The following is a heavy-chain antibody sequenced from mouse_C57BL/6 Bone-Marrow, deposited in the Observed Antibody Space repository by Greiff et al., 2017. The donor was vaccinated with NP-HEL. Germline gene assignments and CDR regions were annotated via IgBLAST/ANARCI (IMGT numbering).Heavy chain of an antibody. CDR3: ARSLITTVVAETY. CDR1: GFTFSDYG. Sequence: EVHLVESGGGLVKPGGSLKLSCAASGFTFSDYGMHWVRQAPEKGLEWVAYISSGSSTIYSADTVKGRFTISRDNAKNTLFLQMTSLRSEDTSMYYCARSLITTVVAETYWGQGTLVTVSA. D-gene: IGHD1-1*01. V-gene: IGHV5-17*01. J-gene: IGHJ3*01. CDR2: ISSGSSTI.